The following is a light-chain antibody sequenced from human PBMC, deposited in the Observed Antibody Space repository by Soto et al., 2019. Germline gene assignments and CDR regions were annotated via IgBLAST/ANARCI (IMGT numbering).Light chain of an antibody. Sequence: QSSMPNHTSVSGSPGQSITISCTGTSRDVGGYNYVSWYQQHPGKAPKLMIYEVSNRPSGVSNRFSGSKSGNTASLTISGLQAEDEADYYCSSYTSSSTLVFGTGTRVTGL. CDR1: SRDVGGYNY. CDR3: SSYTSSSTLV. CDR2: EVS. J-gene: IGLJ1*01. V-gene: IGLV2-14*01.